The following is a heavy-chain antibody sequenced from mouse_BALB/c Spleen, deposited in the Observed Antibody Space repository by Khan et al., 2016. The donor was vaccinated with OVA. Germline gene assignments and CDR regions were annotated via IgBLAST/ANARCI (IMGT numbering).Heavy chain of an antibody. CDR3: ARSNANSWFSY. Sequence: QIQLVQSGPELKKPGETVKISCKASGYTFTNYGMNWVKQAPGKGLKWMGWINTYSGETKYADEFKGRFAFTLETSASTAYLQINNLKNEDTATYFCARSNANSWFSYWRQGTLVTVSA. D-gene: IGHD2-1*01. CDR1: GYTFTNYG. V-gene: IGHV9-3-1*01. J-gene: IGHJ3*01. CDR2: INTYSGET.